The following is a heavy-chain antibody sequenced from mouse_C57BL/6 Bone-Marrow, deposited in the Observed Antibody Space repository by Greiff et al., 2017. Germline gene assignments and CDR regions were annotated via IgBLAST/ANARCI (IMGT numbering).Heavy chain of an antibody. J-gene: IGHJ2*01. V-gene: IGHV1-54*01. D-gene: IGHD1-1*01. CDR3: ARRRSHYYGSSYFDY. Sequence: QVQLKQSGAELVRPGTSVKVSCKASGYAFTNYLIEWVKQRPGQGLEWIGVINPGSGGTNYNEKFKGKATLTADKSSSTAYMQLSSLTSEDSAVYFCARRRSHYYGSSYFDYWGQGTTLTVSS. CDR2: INPGSGGT. CDR1: GYAFTNYL.